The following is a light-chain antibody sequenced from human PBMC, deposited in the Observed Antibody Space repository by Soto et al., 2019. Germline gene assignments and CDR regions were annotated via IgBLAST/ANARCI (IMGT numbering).Light chain of an antibody. Sequence: EIVMTQSPATLSLSPGERATLSCRASQSVGTYFAWYQQKPGQAPRLLIYDASNRATGIPARFSGSGSGTDFTLIISSLEPEDFAVYYCQQRSNWPLTFGQGTKV. J-gene: IGKJ1*01. V-gene: IGKV3-11*01. CDR2: DAS. CDR3: QQRSNWPLT. CDR1: QSVGTY.